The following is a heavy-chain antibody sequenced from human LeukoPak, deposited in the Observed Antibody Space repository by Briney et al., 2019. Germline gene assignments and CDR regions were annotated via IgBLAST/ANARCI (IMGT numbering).Heavy chain of an antibody. CDR1: GFTFSNAW. D-gene: IGHD3-10*01. CDR3: TTEADGSGSYYNVFLGSDYCYMDV. J-gene: IGHJ6*03. Sequence: GGSLRLSCAASGFTFSNAWMSWVRQAPGKGLEWVGRIKSKTDGGTTDYAAPVKGRFTILRDDSKNTLYLQMNSLKTEDTAVYYCTTEADGSGSYYNVFLGSDYCYMDVWGKGTMVTVSS. V-gene: IGHV3-15*01. CDR2: IKSKTDGGTT.